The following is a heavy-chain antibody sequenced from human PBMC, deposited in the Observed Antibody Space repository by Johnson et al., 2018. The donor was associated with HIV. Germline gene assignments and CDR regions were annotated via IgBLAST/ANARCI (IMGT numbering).Heavy chain of an antibody. CDR2: INWNGGRT. V-gene: IGHV3-20*04. CDR3: AKRGSGWPSDAFDI. J-gene: IGHJ3*02. Sequence: VQLVESGGGVVRPGGSLRLSCAASGFTFDDYGMSWVRQAPGKGLEWVYGINWNGGRTGYADSVKGRFTISRDNAKNSLYLQMNSLRAEDTAVYYCAKRGSGWPSDAFDIWGQGKMVTVSS. CDR1: GFTFDDYG. D-gene: IGHD6-19*01.